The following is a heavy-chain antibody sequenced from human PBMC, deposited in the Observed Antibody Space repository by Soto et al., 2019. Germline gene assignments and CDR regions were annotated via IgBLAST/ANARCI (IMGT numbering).Heavy chain of an antibody. CDR2: ISYDGSNK. V-gene: IGHV3-30*04. Sequence: GGSLRLSCAASGFTFSSYAMHWVRQAPGKGLEWVAVISYDGSNKYYADSVKGRFTISRDNSKNTLYLQMNSLRAEDTAVYYCARDYYDSSGYFDYWGQGTLVTVSS. CDR1: GFTFSSYA. D-gene: IGHD3-22*01. J-gene: IGHJ4*02. CDR3: ARDYYDSSGYFDY.